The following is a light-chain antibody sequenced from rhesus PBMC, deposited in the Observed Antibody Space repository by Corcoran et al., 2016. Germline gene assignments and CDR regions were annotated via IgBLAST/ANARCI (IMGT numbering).Light chain of an antibody. V-gene: IGKV1-21*01. CDR1: QGISSW. Sequence: DIQMTQSPSSLSASVGDRVTITCRASQGISSWLDWYQQKPGKAPKLLIYKASSLQSGVPSKFSGSGSGTDFTLTISSLQPEDFATYYCQQYNSAPYSFGQGTKVEIK. CDR3: QQYNSAPYS. J-gene: IGKJ2*01. CDR2: KAS.